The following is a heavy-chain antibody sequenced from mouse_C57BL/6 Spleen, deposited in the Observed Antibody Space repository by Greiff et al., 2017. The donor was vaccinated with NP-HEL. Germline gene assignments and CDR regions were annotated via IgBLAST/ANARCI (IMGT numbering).Heavy chain of an antibody. CDR1: GFTFSDYG. V-gene: IGHV5-17*01. D-gene: IGHD2-3*01. CDR2: ISSGSSTI. J-gene: IGHJ1*03. Sequence: EVQGVESGGGLVKPGGSLKLSCAASGFTFSDYGMHWVRQAPEKGLEWVAYISSGSSTIYYADTVKGRFTISRDNAKNTLFLQMTSLRSEDTAMYYCARNDGYYVLYWYFDVWGTGTTVTVSS. CDR3: ARNDGYYVLYWYFDV.